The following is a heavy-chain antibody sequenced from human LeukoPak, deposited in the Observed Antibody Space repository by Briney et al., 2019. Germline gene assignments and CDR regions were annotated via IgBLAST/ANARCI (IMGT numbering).Heavy chain of an antibody. CDR1: GGSISSYY. V-gene: IGHV4-59*08. J-gene: IGHJ4*02. CDR2: IYYSGST. CDR3: ARHHLDFEGGD. Sequence: SETLSLTCTVSGGSISSYYWSWIRQPPGKGLEWIGYIYYSGSTNYNPSLKSRVTISVDTSKNQFSLKLSSVTAADTAVYYCARHHLDFEGGDWGQGTLVTVSS. D-gene: IGHD3-9*01.